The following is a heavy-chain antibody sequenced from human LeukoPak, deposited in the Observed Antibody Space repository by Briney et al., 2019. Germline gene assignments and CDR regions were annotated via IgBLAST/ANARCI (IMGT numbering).Heavy chain of an antibody. CDR2: MNPNSGNT. J-gene: IGHJ6*03. CDR1: GYTFTSYD. V-gene: IGHV1-8*03. Sequence: ASVKVSCKASGYTFTSYDINWVRQATGQGLEWMGCMNPNSGNTGYAQKFQGRVTISRKTSISTAYMELSSLRSEDTAVYYCARVTSTSLYYYYMDVWGKGTTVTVSS. CDR3: ARVTSTSLYYYYMDV. D-gene: IGHD2-2*01.